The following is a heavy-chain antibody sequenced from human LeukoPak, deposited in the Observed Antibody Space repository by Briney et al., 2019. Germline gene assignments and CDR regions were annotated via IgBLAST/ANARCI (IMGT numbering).Heavy chain of an antibody. V-gene: IGHV3-23*01. CDR2: ISGSGGST. CDR1: GFTFSSYA. Sequence: AGGSLRLSCAASGFTFSSYAMSWVRQAPGKGLEWVSAISGSGGSTYYADPVKGRFTISRDNSKNTLYLQMNSLRAEDTAVYYCARDRTPHYFDYWGQGTLVTVSS. CDR3: ARDRTPHYFDY. D-gene: IGHD2-15*01. J-gene: IGHJ4*02.